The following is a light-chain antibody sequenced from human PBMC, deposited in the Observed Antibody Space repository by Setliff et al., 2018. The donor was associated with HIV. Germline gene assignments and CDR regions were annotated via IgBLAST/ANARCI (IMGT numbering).Light chain of an antibody. CDR1: SSDVGGYNS. Sequence: QSVLTQPASVSGSPGQSITISCTGTSSDVGGYNSVSWYQQHPGKAPKLMIYEVSNRHSGVSNRFSGSKSGNTASLTISGLQAEDDADYYCSSYASSDTYVFGIGTKVTVL. V-gene: IGLV2-14*01. CDR3: SSYASSDTYV. J-gene: IGLJ1*01. CDR2: EVS.